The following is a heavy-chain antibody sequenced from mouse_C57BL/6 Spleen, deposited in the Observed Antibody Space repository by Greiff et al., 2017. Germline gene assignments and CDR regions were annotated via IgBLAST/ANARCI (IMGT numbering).Heavy chain of an antibody. V-gene: IGHV1-69*01. Sequence: VKLQQPGAELVMPGASVKLSCKASGYTFTSYWMHWVKQRPGQGLEWIGEIDPSDSYTNYNQKFKGKSTLTVDKSSSTAYMQLSSLTSEDSAVYYCARLGGSYVDYWGQGTTLTVSS. J-gene: IGHJ2*01. CDR1: GYTFTSYW. CDR3: ARLGGSYVDY. CDR2: IDPSDSYT. D-gene: IGHD1-1*01.